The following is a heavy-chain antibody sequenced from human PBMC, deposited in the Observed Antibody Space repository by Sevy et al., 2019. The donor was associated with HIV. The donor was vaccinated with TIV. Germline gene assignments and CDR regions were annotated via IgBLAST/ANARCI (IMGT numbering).Heavy chain of an antibody. D-gene: IGHD2-2*01. Sequence: SETLSLTCAVYGGSFSGYYWSWIRQPPGKGLEWIGEINHSGSTNYNPSLKSRFNISVDKSKNQFSLKLSSVTAADTAVFYCARHCSSTSCSHAFDIWGQGTMVTVSS. CDR2: INHSGST. CDR1: GGSFSGYY. V-gene: IGHV4-34*01. CDR3: ARHCSSTSCSHAFDI. J-gene: IGHJ3*02.